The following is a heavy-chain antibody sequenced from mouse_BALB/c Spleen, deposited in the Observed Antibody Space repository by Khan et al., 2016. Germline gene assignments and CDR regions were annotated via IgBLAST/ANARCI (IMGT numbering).Heavy chain of an antibody. D-gene: IGHD2-3*01. CDR3: MRYDGYYWYFDV. J-gene: IGHJ1*01. CDR1: GFTFSGFW. CDR2: INSDGSAI. Sequence: EVQLLETGGGLAQPGGSRGLSCEGSGFTFSGFWMSWVRQTPGKTLEWIGDINSDGSAINYAPSIKDRFTIFRDNDKSTLYLQMSNVRSADTATYFCMRYDGYYWYFDVWGAGTTITVTS. V-gene: IGHV11-2*02.